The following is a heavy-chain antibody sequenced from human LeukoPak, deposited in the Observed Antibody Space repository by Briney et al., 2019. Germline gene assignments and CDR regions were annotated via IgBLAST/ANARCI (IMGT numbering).Heavy chain of an antibody. J-gene: IGHJ4*02. CDR3: VRQGTHIAAAGIDY. CDR2: IDPSDSYT. CDR1: GYIFTNYW. Sequence: GESLKISCKGSGYIFTNYWISWVRQMPGKGLEWMGRIDPSDSYTNYSPSFQGHVTISADTSIGTAYLQWSSLKASDTAMYYCVRQGTHIAAAGIDYWGQGILVTVSS. V-gene: IGHV5-10-1*01. D-gene: IGHD6-13*01.